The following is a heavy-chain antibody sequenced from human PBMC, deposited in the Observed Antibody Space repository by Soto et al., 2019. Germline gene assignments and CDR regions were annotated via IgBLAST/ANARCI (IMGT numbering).Heavy chain of an antibody. V-gene: IGHV1-46*01. CDR3: ARARYVEMATTMGVFDY. CDR1: GYTFTSYY. CDR2: INPSGGST. J-gene: IGHJ4*02. D-gene: IGHD5-12*01. Sequence: ASVKVSCKASGYTFTSYYMHWVRQAPGQGLEWMGIINPSGGSTSYAQKFQGRVTMTRDTSTSTVYMELSSLRSEDTAVYYCARARYVEMATTMGVFDYWGQGTLVPVYS.